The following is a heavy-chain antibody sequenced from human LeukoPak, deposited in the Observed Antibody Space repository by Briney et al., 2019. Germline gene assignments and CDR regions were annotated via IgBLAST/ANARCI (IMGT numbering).Heavy chain of an antibody. V-gene: IGHV7-4-1*01. CDR2: VNTNTGNP. Sequence: ASVKVSCKASGYTFTRNTINWVRQAPGQGLEWMGWVNTNTGNPTYAQGFTGRFVFSSGTSVSTAYLRIGSLKAEDTAVYYCVTNFDSSGYFGYWGQGTLVTVSS. D-gene: IGHD3-22*01. J-gene: IGHJ4*02. CDR1: GYTFTRNT. CDR3: VTNFDSSGYFGY.